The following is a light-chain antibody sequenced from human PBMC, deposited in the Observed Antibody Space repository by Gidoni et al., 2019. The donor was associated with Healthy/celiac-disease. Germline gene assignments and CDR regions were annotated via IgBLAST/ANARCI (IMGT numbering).Light chain of an antibody. CDR3: QKRSNYT. V-gene: IGKV3-11*01. J-gene: IGKJ2*01. CDR1: KSVSSY. Sequence: EIVLTQSPATLPLSPGERATLSCRASKSVSSYLDWYQQKHGQAPRLLIYDASTRATGIPARFSGSGSGTDSTLTISSLEPEDFAVDYCQKRSNYTFGQGTKLEIK. CDR2: DAS.